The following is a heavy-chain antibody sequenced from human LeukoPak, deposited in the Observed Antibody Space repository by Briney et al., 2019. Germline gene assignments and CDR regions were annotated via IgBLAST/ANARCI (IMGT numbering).Heavy chain of an antibody. CDR2: IRYDGNKK. D-gene: IGHD3-3*01. V-gene: IGHV3-30*02. CDR3: AKDMAIFGVVADPTFDY. Sequence: GGSLRLSCAASGFTFSSYGMHWVRQAPGKGLEWVAFIRYDGNKKYYADSVKGRFTISRDNSRNTLYLQMNSLRAEDTAVYYCAKDMAIFGVVADPTFDYWGQGTLVTVSS. CDR1: GFTFSSYG. J-gene: IGHJ4*02.